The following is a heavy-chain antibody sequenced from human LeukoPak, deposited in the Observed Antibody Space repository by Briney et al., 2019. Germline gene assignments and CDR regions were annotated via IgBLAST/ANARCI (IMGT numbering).Heavy chain of an antibody. CDR3: ARGTVDY. D-gene: IGHD4-11*01. Sequence: PGGSLRLSCAASGFNFSDNYMSWIRQAPGKGLEWVSSISSSSSYIYYADSVKGRFTISRDNAKNSLYLQMNSLRAEDTAVYYCARGTVDYWGQGTLVTVSS. CDR1: GFNFSDNY. V-gene: IGHV3-11*06. J-gene: IGHJ4*02. CDR2: ISSSSSYI.